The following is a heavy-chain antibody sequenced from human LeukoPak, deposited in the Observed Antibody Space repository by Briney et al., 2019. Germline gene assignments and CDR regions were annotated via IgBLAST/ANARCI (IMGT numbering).Heavy chain of an antibody. J-gene: IGHJ5*02. CDR3: ARDLDYYDSSGSTPNWFDP. Sequence: SVKVSCKASGRTDTSYAISWVRQAPGQGLEWMGRIIPILGIANYAQKFQGRVTITADKSTSTAYMELSSLRSEDTAVYYCARDLDYYDSSGSTPNWFDPWGQGTLVTVSS. CDR1: GRTDTSYA. D-gene: IGHD3-22*01. CDR2: IIPILGIA. V-gene: IGHV1-69*04.